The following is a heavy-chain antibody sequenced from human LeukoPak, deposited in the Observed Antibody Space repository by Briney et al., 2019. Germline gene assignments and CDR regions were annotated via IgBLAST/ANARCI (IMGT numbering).Heavy chain of an antibody. J-gene: IGHJ4*02. V-gene: IGHV4-30-2*01. D-gene: IGHD2-15*01. Sequence: PSQTLSLTCAVSGGSISSGGYSWSWIRQPPGKGLEWIGYIYHSGSTYYNPSLKSRVTISVDRSKNQFSLKLSSVTAADTAVYYCARDSGYCSGGSCGGFDYWGQGTLVTVSS. CDR1: GGSISSGGYS. CDR2: IYHSGST. CDR3: ARDSGYCSGGSCGGFDY.